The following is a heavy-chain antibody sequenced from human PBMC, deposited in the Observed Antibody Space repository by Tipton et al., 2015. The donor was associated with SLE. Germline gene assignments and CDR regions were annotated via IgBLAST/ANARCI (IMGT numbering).Heavy chain of an antibody. V-gene: IGHV4-34*01. Sequence: TLSLTCAVYGGSFSDYYWSWIRQPPGKGLEWIGEINHSGSTNSSPSLKSRVTLSGDTSKNQFSLKLSSVTAADTAVYYCARRAIGYCSGGSCFDVFDIWGQVTMVTVSS. CDR1: GGSFSDYY. J-gene: IGHJ3*02. CDR2: INHSGST. D-gene: IGHD2-15*01. CDR3: ARRAIGYCSGGSCFDVFDI.